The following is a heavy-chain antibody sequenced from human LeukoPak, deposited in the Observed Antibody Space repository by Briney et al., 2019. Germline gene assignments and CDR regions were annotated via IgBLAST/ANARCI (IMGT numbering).Heavy chain of an antibody. CDR3: ATSLYSGTKLDY. V-gene: IGHV3-74*01. CDR2: INSDASST. D-gene: IGHD1-26*01. J-gene: IGHJ4*02. Sequence: GGSLRLSCAASGFTYSNYWMHWVRQTPGKGLVWVSRINSDASSTSYADSVKGRFTISRDRAKNTLYLQMNGLRADDTAVYYCATSLYSGTKLDYWGQGTLVTVFS. CDR1: GFTYSNYW.